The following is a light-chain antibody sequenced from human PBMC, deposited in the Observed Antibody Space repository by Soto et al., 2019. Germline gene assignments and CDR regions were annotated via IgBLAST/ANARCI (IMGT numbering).Light chain of an antibody. CDR3: AAWDDSLRGYV. CDR2: SHN. Sequence: QSVLTQPPSASGTPGQRVTISCSGRSSNIGSNYVYWYQQLPGTAPKLLIYSHNQRPSGVPDRFSGSKSGTSASLAISGPRSEDEADYYCAAWDDSLRGYVFGTGTKLTVL. CDR1: SSNIGSNY. V-gene: IGLV1-47*01. J-gene: IGLJ1*01.